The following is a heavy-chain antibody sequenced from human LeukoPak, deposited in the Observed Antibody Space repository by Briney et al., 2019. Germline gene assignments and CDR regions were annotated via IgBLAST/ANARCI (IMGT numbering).Heavy chain of an antibody. CDR1: GFTFSSYH. V-gene: IGHV3-48*01. Sequence: PGGSLRLSCAASGFTFSSYHMNWVRQAPGKGLEWISYIHSTSSTIHYADSAKGRFTISRDNAKNSLYLQMNSLRAEDTAVYYCARVVQDVTGADFWGQGTLVTVSS. D-gene: IGHD3-9*01. J-gene: IGHJ4*02. CDR2: IHSTSSTI. CDR3: ARVVQDVTGADF.